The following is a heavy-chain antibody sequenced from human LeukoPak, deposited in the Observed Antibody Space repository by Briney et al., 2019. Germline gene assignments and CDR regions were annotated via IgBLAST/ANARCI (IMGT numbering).Heavy chain of an antibody. CDR2: INHSGST. CDR1: GGSFSGYY. D-gene: IGHD3-10*01. V-gene: IGHV4-34*01. Sequence: SETLSLTCAVYGGSFSGYYWSWIRQPPGKGLEWIGEINHSGSTNYNPSLKSRVTISLDTSKNQFSLKLSSVTAADTAVYYCARRGRVTMVRGVIMKPFDYWGQGTLVTVSS. CDR3: ARRGRVTMVRGVIMKPFDY. J-gene: IGHJ4*02.